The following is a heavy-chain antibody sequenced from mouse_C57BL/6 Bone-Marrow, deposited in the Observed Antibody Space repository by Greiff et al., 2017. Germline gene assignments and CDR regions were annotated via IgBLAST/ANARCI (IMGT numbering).Heavy chain of an antibody. Sequence: EVKLQESGGGLVKPGGSLKLSCAASGFTFSDYGMHWVRQAPEKGLEWVAYISSGSSTIYYADTVKGRFTISSDNAKNTLFLQMNILRSEDTAMYYCASSPMVTTPHYYAMDYWGQGTSVTVSS. CDR1: GFTFSDYG. V-gene: IGHV5-17*01. D-gene: IGHD2-2*01. J-gene: IGHJ4*01. CDR2: ISSGSSTI. CDR3: ASSPMVTTPHYYAMDY.